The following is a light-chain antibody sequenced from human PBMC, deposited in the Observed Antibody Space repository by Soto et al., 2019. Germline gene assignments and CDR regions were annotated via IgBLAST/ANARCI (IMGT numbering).Light chain of an antibody. V-gene: IGLV2-18*02. CDR1: SSDVGSYNR. CDR2: EVS. J-gene: IGLJ1*01. Sequence: QSVLTQPPSVSVSPGQSVAISCTGTSSDVGSYNRVSWYQHPPGTAPKVMIYEVSNRPSGVPDRFSGSKSGNTASLTISGLQAEDEADYYCSSYTSSSTYVFGTGTKLTVL. CDR3: SSYTSSSTYV.